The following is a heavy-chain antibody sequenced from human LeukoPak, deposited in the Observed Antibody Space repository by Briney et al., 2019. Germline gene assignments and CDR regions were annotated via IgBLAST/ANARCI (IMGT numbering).Heavy chain of an antibody. Sequence: GGSLRLSCAASGFTFSSYSMNWVRQAPGKGLEWVSSISSSSSYIYYADSVKGRFTISRDNAKNSLYLQMNSLRAEDTAVYYCARGKRRPLVLIVRNGSVDYWGQGTLVTVSS. CDR1: GFTFSSYS. V-gene: IGHV3-21*01. J-gene: IGHJ4*02. CDR2: ISSSSSYI. CDR3: ARGKRRPLVLIVRNGSVDY. D-gene: IGHD2/OR15-2a*01.